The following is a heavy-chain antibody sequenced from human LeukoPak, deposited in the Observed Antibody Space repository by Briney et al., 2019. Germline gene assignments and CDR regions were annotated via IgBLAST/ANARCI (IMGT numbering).Heavy chain of an antibody. CDR2: ISSSSSTI. Sequence: PGGSLRLSCAASGFTFSSYSMNWVRQAPGKGPEWVSYISSSSSTIYYADSVKGRFTISRDNAKNSLYLQMNSLRAEDTAVYYCARGGLLWFGEFRAEFDYWGQGTLVTVSS. V-gene: IGHV3-48*04. J-gene: IGHJ4*02. CDR1: GFTFSSYS. D-gene: IGHD3-10*01. CDR3: ARGGLLWFGEFRAEFDY.